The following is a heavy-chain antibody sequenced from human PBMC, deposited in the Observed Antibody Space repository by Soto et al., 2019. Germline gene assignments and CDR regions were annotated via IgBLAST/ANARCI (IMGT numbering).Heavy chain of an antibody. J-gene: IGHJ5*01. CDR3: ARASGRGWYHWFDS. CDR1: GDTFSSYG. Sequence: QVQLVQSGAEVKKPGSSVKVSCKASGDTFSSYGISWVRQAPGQGLGFMGGLIPKFGTTNYAQKFRGRVTITEDESARTPYMEASSLRSEDTVVYYCARASGRGWYHWFDSWGQGPLVTVSS. D-gene: IGHD6-19*01. CDR2: LIPKFGTT. V-gene: IGHV1-69*01.